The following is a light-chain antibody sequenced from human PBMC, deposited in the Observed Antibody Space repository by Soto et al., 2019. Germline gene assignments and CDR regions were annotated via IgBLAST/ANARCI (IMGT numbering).Light chain of an antibody. CDR2: EVS. CDR3: SSYTSSSAV. V-gene: IGLV2-18*02. Sequence: QSVLTQPPSVSGSPGQSVTITCTGTSSDVGSYNRVSWFQQPPGTAPKLMIYEVSNRPSGVPDRFSGSKSGNTASLTISGLQAEDEVDYYCSSYTSSSAVFGGGTQVTVL. CDR1: SSDVGSYNR. J-gene: IGLJ2*01.